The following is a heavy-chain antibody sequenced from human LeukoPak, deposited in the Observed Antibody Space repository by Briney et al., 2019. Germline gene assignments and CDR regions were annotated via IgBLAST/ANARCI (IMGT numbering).Heavy chain of an antibody. D-gene: IGHD2-21*02. J-gene: IGHJ4*02. V-gene: IGHV3-7*01. CDR1: GFTFSSYW. Sequence: GGSLRLSCAASGFTFSSYWMSWVRQAPGKGLEWVANIKQDGSEKYYVDSVKGRFTISRDNAKNSLYLQMNSLRAEDTAVYYCARSNGAYCGGDCSSTSLDYWGQGTLVTVSS. CDR2: IKQDGSEK. CDR3: ARSNGAYCGGDCSSTSLDY.